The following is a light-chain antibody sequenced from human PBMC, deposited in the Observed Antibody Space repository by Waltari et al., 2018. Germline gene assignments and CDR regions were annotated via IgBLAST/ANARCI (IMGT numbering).Light chain of an antibody. CDR3: AAWDDCLGVWI. J-gene: IGLJ2*01. CDR1: SSNIGKNY. CDR2: GND. V-gene: IGLV1-47*01. Sequence: QSVLTQPPSASGTPGQRVTISCSGSSSNIGKNYVYWHQQLPGTAPKLLISGNDQRPSGVPDRFSGSKSGTSASLAISGLRSEDEADYYCAAWDDCLGVWIFGGGTKLTVL.